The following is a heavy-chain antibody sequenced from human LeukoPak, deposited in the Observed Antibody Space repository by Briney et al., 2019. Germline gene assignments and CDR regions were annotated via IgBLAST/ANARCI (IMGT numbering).Heavy chain of an antibody. D-gene: IGHD3-10*01. CDR1: GGSISSYY. Sequence: SETLSLTCTVSGGSISSYYWSWIRQPPGKGLEWIGYIYYSGSTNNNPSLKSRVTISVDTSKNQFSLKLSSVTAADTAVYYCAREASTTLLWFGELFPQYYYYYMDVWGKGTTVTISS. V-gene: IGHV4-59*08. CDR2: IYYSGST. CDR3: AREASTTLLWFGELFPQYYYYYMDV. J-gene: IGHJ6*03.